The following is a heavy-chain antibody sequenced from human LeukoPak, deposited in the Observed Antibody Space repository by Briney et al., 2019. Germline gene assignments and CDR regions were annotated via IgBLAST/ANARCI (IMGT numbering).Heavy chain of an antibody. CDR3: AREETLFLFDY. D-gene: IGHD2-15*01. J-gene: IGHJ4*02. Sequence: DWICEINHSGCTNYHPSLKRRVTISVDKSKNHFSLKLSSVTAADTAVYYCAREETLFLFDYWGQGTLVTVSS. CDR2: INHSGCT. V-gene: IGHV4-34*13.